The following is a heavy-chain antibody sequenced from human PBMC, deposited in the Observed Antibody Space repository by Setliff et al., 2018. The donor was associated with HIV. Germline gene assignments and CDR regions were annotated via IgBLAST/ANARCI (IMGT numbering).Heavy chain of an antibody. Sequence: NPSETLSLTCALYGGSFSDYYWSWIRKPPGMGLEWIGEVNRGRRTNYNSSLKRRVTISIETSRNQFSLTVSSVTAAATAVYYCAREIPYSSVVRVHPLWGQGTRVTV. CDR2: VNRGRRT. D-gene: IGHD1-26*01. CDR3: AREIPYSSVVRVHPL. V-gene: IGHV4-34*01. J-gene: IGHJ4*02. CDR1: GGSFSDYY.